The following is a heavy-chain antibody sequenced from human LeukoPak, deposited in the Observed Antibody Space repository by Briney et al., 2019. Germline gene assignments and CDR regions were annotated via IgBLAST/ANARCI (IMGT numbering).Heavy chain of an antibody. V-gene: IGHV4-34*01. J-gene: IGHJ4*02. CDR1: GGSISSYY. CDR3: ARRRDYGDYYFDY. D-gene: IGHD4-17*01. CDR2: INHSGST. Sequence: PSETLSLTCTVSGGSISSYYWSWIRQPPGKGLEWIGEINHSGSTNYNPSLKSRVTISVDTSKNQFSLKLSSVTAADTAVYYCARRRDYGDYYFDYWGQGTLVTVSS.